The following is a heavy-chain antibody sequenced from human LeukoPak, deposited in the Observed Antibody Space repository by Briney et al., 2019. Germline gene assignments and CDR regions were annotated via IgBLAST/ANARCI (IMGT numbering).Heavy chain of an antibody. CDR3: ARGYDSSGYFSD. V-gene: IGHV7-4-1*01. CDR1: GYTFTSNA. Sequence: GASVKVSCKASGYTFTSNAINWVRQAPGQGLEWMGWIDTNTGNPTYAQGSTGQFVFSLDTSVSTAYLQIGSLEAEDTAEYFCARGYDSSGYFSDWVQGTLVAVSS. J-gene: IGHJ4*02. CDR2: IDTNTGNP. D-gene: IGHD3-22*01.